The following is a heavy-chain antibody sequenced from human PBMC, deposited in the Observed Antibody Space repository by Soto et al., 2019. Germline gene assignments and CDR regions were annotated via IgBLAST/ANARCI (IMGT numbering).Heavy chain of an antibody. V-gene: IGHV1-69*01. D-gene: IGHD3-16*02. CDR2: IIPIFVTA. J-gene: IGHJ4*02. CDR3: ARLGASTQADYEYVWGSYRPNYFDY. Sequence: QVQLVQSGAEVKKPGSSVKVSCKASGGTFSSYAISWVRQAPGQGLEWMGVIIPIFVTANYAQKYQGRVTITADDSTSTAYMELSSLRSEDTAVYYCARLGASTQADYEYVWGSYRPNYFDYWGQGTLVTVSS. CDR1: GGTFSSYA.